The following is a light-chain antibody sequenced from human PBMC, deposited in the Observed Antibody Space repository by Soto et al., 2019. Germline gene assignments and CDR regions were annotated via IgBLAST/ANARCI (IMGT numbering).Light chain of an antibody. Sequence: EVVMTRSPATLSVSPGERATLSCRASESVRSYLAWYQQKPGQAPRLLIYGASTRATGIPARFSGSGSGTEFTLTISSLQSEDFAIYYCQQYNNWPPITFGQGTRLEIK. CDR3: QQYNNWPPIT. V-gene: IGKV3-15*01. CDR1: ESVRSY. CDR2: GAS. J-gene: IGKJ5*01.